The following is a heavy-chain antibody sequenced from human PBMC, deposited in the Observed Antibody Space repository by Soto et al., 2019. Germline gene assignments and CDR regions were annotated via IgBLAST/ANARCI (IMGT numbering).Heavy chain of an antibody. Sequence: GGSLRLSCAASGFTFSSYAMSWVRQAPGKGLEWVSAISGSGGSTYYADSVKGRFTISRDNSKNTLYLQMNSLRAEDTAVYYCAKDKASYYYDSSGYLDYWGQGTLVTVSS. CDR3: AKDKASYYYDSSGYLDY. CDR1: GFTFSSYA. J-gene: IGHJ4*02. CDR2: ISGSGGST. V-gene: IGHV3-23*01. D-gene: IGHD3-22*01.